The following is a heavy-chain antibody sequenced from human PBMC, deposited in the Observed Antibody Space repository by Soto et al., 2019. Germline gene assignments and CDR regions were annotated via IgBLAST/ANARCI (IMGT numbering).Heavy chain of an antibody. Sequence: EVQLVESGGGLVKPGGSLRLSCAASGFTFSSYSMNWVRQAPGKGLEWVSSISSSSSYIYYADSVKGRFTISRDNAKNSLYLQMNSLRAEDTAVYYCARDPKLGYCSGGSCYLVANWFDPWGQGTLVTVSS. CDR1: GFTFSSYS. J-gene: IGHJ5*02. D-gene: IGHD2-15*01. CDR3: ARDPKLGYCSGGSCYLVANWFDP. V-gene: IGHV3-21*01. CDR2: ISSSSSYI.